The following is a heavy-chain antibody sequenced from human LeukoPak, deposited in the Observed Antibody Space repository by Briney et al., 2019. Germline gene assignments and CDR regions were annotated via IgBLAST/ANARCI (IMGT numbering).Heavy chain of an antibody. CDR1: GFSFSGHW. CDR2: ISSDGSNE. D-gene: IGHD6-13*01. CDR3: TRIGYSSSWSGDY. J-gene: IGHJ4*02. V-gene: IGHV3-30-3*01. Sequence: PGGSLRLSCIASGFSFSGHWMHWVRQAPGKGLKWVAIISSDGSNEYYADSVKGRFSISRDNSRNTLYLRMNSLRAEDTAIYYCTRIGYSSSWSGDYWGQGTLVTVSS.